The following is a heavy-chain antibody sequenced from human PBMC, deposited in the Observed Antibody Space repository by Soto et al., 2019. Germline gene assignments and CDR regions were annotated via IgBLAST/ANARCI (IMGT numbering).Heavy chain of an antibody. CDR3: VRLAADFSRVYYPYYYCYYMSV. Sequence: ASVKVSCKASGYTFTSYDINWVRQATGQGLEWMGWMNPNSGNTGYAQKFQGRVTMTRNTSISTAYMELSSLRSEDTAVYYCVRLAADFSRVYYPYYYCYYMSVCGKGSTVAVSS. D-gene: IGHD3-3*01. V-gene: IGHV1-8*01. CDR1: GYTFTSYD. CDR2: MNPNSGNT. J-gene: IGHJ6*03.